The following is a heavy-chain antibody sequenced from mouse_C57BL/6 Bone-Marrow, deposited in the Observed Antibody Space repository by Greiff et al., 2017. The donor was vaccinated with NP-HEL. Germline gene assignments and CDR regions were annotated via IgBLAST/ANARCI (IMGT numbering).Heavy chain of an antibody. CDR2: ISSGGSYT. CDR3: ARRITTRYYAMDY. J-gene: IGHJ4*01. CDR1: GFTFSSYG. Sequence: EVKLQESGGDLVKPGGSLKLSCAASGFTFSSYGMSWVRQTPDKRLEWVATISSGGSYTYYPDSVKGRFTISRDNAKNTLYLQMSSLKSEDTAMYYCARRITTRYYAMDYWGQGTSVTVSS. V-gene: IGHV5-6*02. D-gene: IGHD2-4*01.